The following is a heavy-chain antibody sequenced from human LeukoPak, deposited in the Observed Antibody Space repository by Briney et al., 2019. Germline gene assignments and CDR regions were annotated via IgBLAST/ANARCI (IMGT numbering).Heavy chain of an antibody. Sequence: PSETLSLTCTVSGDSISSGGYNWSWIRQHPGKSLERIGYIYNSGSTHYNPPLKSRVTISVDMSKNQFSLKLSSVTAADTAVYYCARLRYFDWLPRWFDSWGQGTLVTVSS. V-gene: IGHV4-31*03. CDR2: IYNSGST. D-gene: IGHD3-9*01. J-gene: IGHJ5*01. CDR3: ARLRYFDWLPRWFDS. CDR1: GDSISSGGYN.